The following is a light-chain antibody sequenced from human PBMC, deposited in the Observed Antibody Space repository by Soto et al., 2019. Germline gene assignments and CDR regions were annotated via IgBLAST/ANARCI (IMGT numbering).Light chain of an antibody. V-gene: IGKV1-39*01. CDR3: QHFVNSLTWT. Sequence: DIQMPQSPTSLSASVGDRVTIACRASQSISTYLNWYQQKPGNAPKLLIYAASSLQSGVPSRFSGSGSATDFTLTISRLEPEDFAVYYCQHFVNSLTWTFGQGTKVDIK. J-gene: IGKJ1*01. CDR1: QSISTY. CDR2: AAS.